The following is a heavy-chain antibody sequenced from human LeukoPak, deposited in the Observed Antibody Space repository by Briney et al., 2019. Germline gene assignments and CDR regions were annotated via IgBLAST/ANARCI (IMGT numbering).Heavy chain of an antibody. CDR3: ARSRSWPQYYFDY. V-gene: IGHV4-59*08. J-gene: IGHJ4*02. D-gene: IGHD6-13*01. CDR2: IDYGGST. CDR1: GGSIGSYY. Sequence: SETLSLTCTVSGGSIGSYYWSWIRQPPGKGLEWIGFIDYGGSTNYNPSLKSRVTISVDTSKNQFSLKLGSLTAADTAVYYCARSRSWPQYYFDYWGQGTLVTVSS.